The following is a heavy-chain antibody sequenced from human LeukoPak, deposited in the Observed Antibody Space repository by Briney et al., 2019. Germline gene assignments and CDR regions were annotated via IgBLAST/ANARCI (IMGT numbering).Heavy chain of an antibody. J-gene: IGHJ4*02. D-gene: IGHD3-3*01. CDR2: INTNSGGT. V-gene: IGHV1-2*02. CDR1: GYTFTGYY. CDR3: ARGRAAYDGFWSGPLDC. Sequence: ASLTVSCAASGYTFTGYYMHWVRQAPGQGLEWMGGINTNSGGTNYAQKFQGRVTMTRDTSISTAYMELSRLRSDDTAVYYCARGRAAYDGFWSGPLDCWGQGTLVTVS.